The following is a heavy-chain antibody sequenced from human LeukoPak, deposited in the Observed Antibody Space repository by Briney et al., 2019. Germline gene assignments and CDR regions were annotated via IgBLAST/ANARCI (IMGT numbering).Heavy chain of an antibody. CDR2: ISGSGGST. Sequence: PGGSLRLSCAASGFTFSSYAMSWVRQAPGKGLEWVSAISGSGGSTYYADSVKGRFTISRDNSKNTLYLQMNSLRAEDTAVYYCAKGRRFRQLVPNAFDIWGQGTMVTVSS. CDR3: AKGRRFRQLVPNAFDI. J-gene: IGHJ3*02. V-gene: IGHV3-23*01. CDR1: GFTFSSYA. D-gene: IGHD6-13*01.